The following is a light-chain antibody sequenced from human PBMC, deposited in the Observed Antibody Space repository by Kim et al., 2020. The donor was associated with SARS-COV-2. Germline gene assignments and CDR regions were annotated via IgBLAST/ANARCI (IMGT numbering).Light chain of an antibody. Sequence: EIVLTQSPGTLSLSPGERATLSCRASQSVSSTYLAWYQQKPGQAPRLLIYGASSRATGIPDRFSGSGSGTDFTLTINRLEPEDFAVYYCQQHTSLPGTFGEGTKLEI. J-gene: IGKJ2*02. CDR1: QSVSSTY. CDR2: GAS. CDR3: QQHTSLPGT. V-gene: IGKV3-20*01.